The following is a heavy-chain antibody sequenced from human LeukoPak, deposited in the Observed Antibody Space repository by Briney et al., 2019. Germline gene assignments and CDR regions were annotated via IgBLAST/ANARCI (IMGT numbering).Heavy chain of an antibody. J-gene: IGHJ4*02. CDR3: ARQSTPHGNFDY. CDR2: INSGGAT. D-gene: IGHD5-24*01. V-gene: IGHV3-53*01. Sequence: GGSLRLSCVASGFTVSSSYMSWVRQAPGKGLECVSVINSGGATNYADSVKGRFTISRDNSKNILYLQMNSLRVEDTAIYYCARQSTPHGNFDYWGQGTLVTVSS. CDR1: GFTVSSSY.